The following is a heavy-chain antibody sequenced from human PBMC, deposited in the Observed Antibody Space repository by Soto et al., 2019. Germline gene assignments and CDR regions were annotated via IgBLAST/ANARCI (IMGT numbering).Heavy chain of an antibody. CDR3: ARQGRSSWYGYYFDY. CDR1: GYSFTSYW. D-gene: IGHD6-13*01. Sequence: GESLKISCKGSGYSFTSYWIGWVRQMPGKGLAWMGIIYPGDSDTRYSPSFQGQVTISSDKSISTAYLQWSSLKASDTAMYYCARQGRSSWYGYYFDYWGKGTLVTVSS. V-gene: IGHV5-51*01. J-gene: IGHJ4*02. CDR2: IYPGDSDT.